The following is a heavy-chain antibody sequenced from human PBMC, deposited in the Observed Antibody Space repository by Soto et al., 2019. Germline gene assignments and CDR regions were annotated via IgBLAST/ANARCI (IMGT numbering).Heavy chain of an antibody. CDR3: AGRSSPSYYYYYMDV. V-gene: IGHV3-7*01. CDR1: GVTLRDYW. Sequence: GGSLRLSCAASGVTLRDYWMSWVRQAPGKGLEWVAHIKQDESDKHYMDSVKGRFTISRDNAKNSVFLQLTGLGADDTAVYYCAGRSSPSYYYYYMDVWGRGTTVTVSS. J-gene: IGHJ6*03. CDR2: IKQDESDK. D-gene: IGHD2-2*01.